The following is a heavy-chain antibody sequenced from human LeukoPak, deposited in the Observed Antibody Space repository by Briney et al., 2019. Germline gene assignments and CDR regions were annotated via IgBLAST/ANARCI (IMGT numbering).Heavy chain of an antibody. J-gene: IGHJ4*02. CDR1: GFTFDDYG. D-gene: IGHD3-9*01. CDR2: INWNGRSP. V-gene: IGHV3-20*04. Sequence: RSGGSLRLSCAASGFTFDDYGMSWVRQVPGKGLEWVSGINWNGRSPGYADSVKGRFTVSRDNAKNSLYLQMNSLRAEDTALYYCARDRTYDILTGYYPPLDYWGQGTLVTVSS. CDR3: ARDRTYDILTGYYPPLDY.